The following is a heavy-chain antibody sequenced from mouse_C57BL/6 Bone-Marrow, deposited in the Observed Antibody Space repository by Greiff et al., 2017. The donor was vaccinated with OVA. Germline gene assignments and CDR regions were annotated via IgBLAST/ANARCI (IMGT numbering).Heavy chain of an antibody. CDR3: RCDDGYLYAMDY. CDR2: IDPENGDT. Sequence: DVKLQESGAELVRPGASVKLSCTASGFNFTDDYMHWVKQRPEQGLEWIGWIDPENGDTEYTSKFKGKATITADTSSNTAYLQLSSLTSEDTAVYYCRCDDGYLYAMDYWGQGTSVTVSS. J-gene: IGHJ4*01. V-gene: IGHV14-4*01. D-gene: IGHD2-3*01. CDR1: GFNFTDDY.